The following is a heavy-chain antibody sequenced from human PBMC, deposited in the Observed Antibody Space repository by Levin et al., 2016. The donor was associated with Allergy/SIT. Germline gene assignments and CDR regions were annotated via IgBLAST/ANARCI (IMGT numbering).Heavy chain of an antibody. CDR3: ARAQRQQSGTDAFDI. CDR2: IYYSGST. Sequence: WIRQPPGKGLEWIGYIYYSGSTNYNPSLKSRVTISVDTSKNQFSLKLSSVTAADTAVYYCARAQRQQSGTDAFDIWGQGTMVTVSS. D-gene: IGHD6-13*01. V-gene: IGHV4-59*01. J-gene: IGHJ3*02.